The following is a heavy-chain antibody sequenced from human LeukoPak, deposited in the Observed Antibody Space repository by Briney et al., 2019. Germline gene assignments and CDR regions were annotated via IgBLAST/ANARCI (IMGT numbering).Heavy chain of an antibody. CDR3: AKVGRRYCSGGSCRYFDY. V-gene: IGHV3-30*18. D-gene: IGHD2-15*01. CDR2: ISYDGSNK. Sequence: GGSLRLSCAASGFTFSSYGMHWVRQAPGKGLEWVAVISYDGSNKYYADSVKGRFTISRDNSKNTLYLQMNSLRAEDTAVYYCAKVGRRYCSGGSCRYFDYWGQGTLVTVSS. J-gene: IGHJ4*02. CDR1: GFTFSSYG.